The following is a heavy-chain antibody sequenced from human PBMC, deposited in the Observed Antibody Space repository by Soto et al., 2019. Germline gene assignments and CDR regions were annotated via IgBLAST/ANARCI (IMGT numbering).Heavy chain of an antibody. CDR2: INHSGST. CDR1: GGSFSVYY. Sequence: SETLSLTCAVYGGSFSVYYWSWIRQPPGKGLEWIGEINHSGSTNYNPSLKSRVTISVDTSKNQFSLKLSSVTAADTAVYYCATAMAPRWGQGTLVTVSS. V-gene: IGHV4-34*01. J-gene: IGHJ4*02. CDR3: ATAMAPR. D-gene: IGHD3-10*01.